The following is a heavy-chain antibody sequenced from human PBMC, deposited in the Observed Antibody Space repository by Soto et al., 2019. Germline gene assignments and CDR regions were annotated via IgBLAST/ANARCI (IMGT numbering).Heavy chain of an antibody. CDR1: GFTFSSYP. J-gene: IGHJ4*02. Sequence: XVSLRLSCEVSGFTFSSYPIHWVRQAPGKGPEWVALISKDGNNEYYADSVKGRFTISRDTSRNTLYLQMNSLRDEDTAVYYCAREGAAGYYPKWGQGALVTVPS. V-gene: IGHV3-30-3*01. D-gene: IGHD3-22*01. CDR3: AREGAAGYYPK. CDR2: ISKDGNNE.